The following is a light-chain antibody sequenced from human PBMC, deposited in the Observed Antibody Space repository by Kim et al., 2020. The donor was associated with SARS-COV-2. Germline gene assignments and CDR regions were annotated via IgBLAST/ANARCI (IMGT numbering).Light chain of an antibody. V-gene: IGLV1-40*03. J-gene: IGLJ2*01. CDR1: TSTVGAGYN. CDR2: GND. CDR3: QSYDSSLTL. Sequence: PGQRVTISCPGSTSTVGAGYNVHWYQQLPGTAPKLLIYGNDNRPAGVPERFSGSKSGASASLAISGLQAEDEAVYYCQSYDSSLTLFGGGTQLTVL.